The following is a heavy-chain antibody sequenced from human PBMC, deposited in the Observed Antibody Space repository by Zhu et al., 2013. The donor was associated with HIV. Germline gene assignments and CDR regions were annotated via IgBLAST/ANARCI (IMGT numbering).Heavy chain of an antibody. V-gene: IGHV3-48*03. Sequence: EVQLVESGGGLVQPGGSLRLSCAVSGFTFSSYEMNWVRQAPGKGLEWVSYISGNGRSISYAESVKGRFTISRDNAKNSLYLQMNSLRVEDTAVYYCARGGKPAAMPVFWFWIMDVWGQGTTVTVSS. D-gene: IGHD2-2*01. CDR3: ARGGKPAAMPVFWFWIMDV. CDR1: GFTFSSYE. J-gene: IGHJ6*02. CDR2: ISGNGRSI.